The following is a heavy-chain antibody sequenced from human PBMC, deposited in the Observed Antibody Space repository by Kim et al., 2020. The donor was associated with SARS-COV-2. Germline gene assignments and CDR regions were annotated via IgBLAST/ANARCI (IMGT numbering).Heavy chain of an antibody. J-gene: IGHJ4*02. CDR2: IYYSGST. D-gene: IGHD4-17*01. Sequence: SETLSLTCTVSGGSISSGDYYWSWIRQPPGKGLEWIGYIYYSGSTYYNPSLKSRVTISVDTSKNQFSLKLSSVTAADTAVYYCARVSRVTVTTLRWTLGSPMNDYWGQGTLVTVSS. V-gene: IGHV4-30-4*01. CDR3: ARVSRVTVTTLRWTLGSPMNDY. CDR1: GGSISSGDYY.